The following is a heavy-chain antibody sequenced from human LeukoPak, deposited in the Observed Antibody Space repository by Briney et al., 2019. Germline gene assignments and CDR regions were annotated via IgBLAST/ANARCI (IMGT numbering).Heavy chain of an antibody. D-gene: IGHD3-3*01. CDR2: MSYDGSNK. CDR1: GFTFSSYW. J-gene: IGHJ4*02. Sequence: GGSLRLSCAASGFTFSSYWMSWVRQAPGKGLEWVAVMSYDGSNKYYADSVKGRFTISRDNSKNTLYLQMNSLRAEDTAVYYCASYDFWRGQEWGQGTLVTVSS. CDR3: ASYDFWRGQE. V-gene: IGHV3-30-3*01.